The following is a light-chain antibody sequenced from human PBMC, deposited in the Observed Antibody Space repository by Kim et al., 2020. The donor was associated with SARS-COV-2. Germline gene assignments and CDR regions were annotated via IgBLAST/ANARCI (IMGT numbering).Light chain of an antibody. J-gene: IGKJ5*01. Sequence: EIVLTQSPGTLSLSPGERATLSCRASQNVGRNYIAWYQQKPGQTPRLVIYDASSRATGIPDRVSGSGSGTDFTLSISGLEAEDFAVYYCHQYATSPLPFGQGTRLEIK. CDR3: HQYATSPLP. CDR2: DAS. CDR1: QNVGRNY. V-gene: IGKV3-20*01.